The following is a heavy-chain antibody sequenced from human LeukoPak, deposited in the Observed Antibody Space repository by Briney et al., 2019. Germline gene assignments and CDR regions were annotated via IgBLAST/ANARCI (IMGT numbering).Heavy chain of an antibody. V-gene: IGHV4-34*01. CDR2: VNHSGST. D-gene: IGHD3-22*01. CDR1: GGSFSGYY. Sequence: PSETLSLTCAVYGGSFSGYYWSWIRQPPGKGLEWIGEVNHSGSTNYNPSLKSRVTISVDTSKNQFSLKLSSVTAADTAVYYCARGENSSGYYWGQGTLVTVSS. J-gene: IGHJ4*02. CDR3: ARGENSSGYY.